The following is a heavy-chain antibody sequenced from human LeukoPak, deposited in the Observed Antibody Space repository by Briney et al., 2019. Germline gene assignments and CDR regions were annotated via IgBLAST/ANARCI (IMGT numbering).Heavy chain of an antibody. Sequence: GGSLRLSCAASGFTFSSYGMHWVRQAPDKGLEWVAVISYDGSNKYYADSVKGRFTISRDNSKNTLYLQMNSLRAEDTAVYYCAKGSVVVAALDYWGQGTLVTVSS. CDR3: AKGSVVVAALDY. V-gene: IGHV3-30*18. CDR1: GFTFSSYG. D-gene: IGHD2-15*01. CDR2: ISYDGSNK. J-gene: IGHJ4*02.